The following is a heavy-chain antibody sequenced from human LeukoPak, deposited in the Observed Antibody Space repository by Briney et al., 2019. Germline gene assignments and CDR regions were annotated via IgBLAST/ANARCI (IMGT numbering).Heavy chain of an antibody. Sequence: SETLSLTCTVSGGSITISTYDWGWIRQPPGKGLEWIGNIYYSGSTYYNPSLKSRVTISVDRSKNHFSLKLSSVTAADTAVYYCARGYCSGGTCYNTGAFDVWGQGTMVTVSS. CDR2: IYYSGST. CDR3: ARGYCSGGTCYNTGAFDV. D-gene: IGHD2-15*01. V-gene: IGHV4-39*02. J-gene: IGHJ3*01. CDR1: GGSITISTYD.